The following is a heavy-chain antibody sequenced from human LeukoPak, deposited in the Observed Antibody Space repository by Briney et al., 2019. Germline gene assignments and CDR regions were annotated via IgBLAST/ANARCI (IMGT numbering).Heavy chain of an antibody. CDR3: ARDLGYDFWSGYSRTYYGMDV. CDR2: ISYDGSNE. V-gene: IGHV3-30-3*01. D-gene: IGHD3-3*01. CDR1: GFTFSSYA. J-gene: IGHJ6*02. Sequence: GGSLRLSCAASGFTFSSYAMHWVRQAPGKGLEWVAVISYDGSNEYYADFVKGRFTISRDNSKNTLYLQMNSLRAEDTAVYYCARDLGYDFWSGYSRTYYGMDVWGQGTTVTVSS.